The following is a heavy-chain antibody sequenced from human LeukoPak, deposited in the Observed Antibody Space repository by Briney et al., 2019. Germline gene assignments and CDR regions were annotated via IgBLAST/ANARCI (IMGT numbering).Heavy chain of an antibody. CDR3: ARHQYYDFWSGYLNWFDP. Sequence: PSETLSLTCTVSGGSISSSSYYWGWIRQPPGKGLEWIGSIYYSGSTYYNPSLKSRVTISVDTSKNQLSLKLSSVTAADTAVYYCARHQYYDFWSGYLNWFDPWGQGTLVTVSS. D-gene: IGHD3-3*01. CDR1: GGSISSSSYY. CDR2: IYYSGST. J-gene: IGHJ5*02. V-gene: IGHV4-39*01.